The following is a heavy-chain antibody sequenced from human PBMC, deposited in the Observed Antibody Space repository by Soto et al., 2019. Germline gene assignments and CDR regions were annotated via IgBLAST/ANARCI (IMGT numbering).Heavy chain of an antibody. D-gene: IGHD3-3*01. J-gene: IGHJ4*02. Sequence: VGSLRLSCTASVFSFNSHGMDCVRQAPGKWLEWVARILYDGSKEYYADSVKGRFTISRDNSKNTLYLQMDSLRVEDTAVYYCAKDLELMADYWGQGTSVTVSS. CDR2: ILYDGSKE. V-gene: IGHV3-30*18. CDR3: AKDLELMADY. CDR1: VFSFNSHG.